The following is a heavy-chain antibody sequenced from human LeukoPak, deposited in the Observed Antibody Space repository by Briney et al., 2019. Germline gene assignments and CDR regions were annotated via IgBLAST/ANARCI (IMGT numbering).Heavy chain of an antibody. J-gene: IGHJ4*02. CDR2: ISGSGGST. Sequence: GGSLRLSCAASGFTFSSYAMSWVRQAPGKGLEWVSAISGSGGSTYYADSVKGRFTISRDNSRNTLYLQMNSLRAEDTAVYYCAKPALTIFGVVIPYFDYWGQGTLVTVSS. CDR3: AKPALTIFGVVIPYFDY. CDR1: GFTFSSYA. V-gene: IGHV3-23*01. D-gene: IGHD3-3*01.